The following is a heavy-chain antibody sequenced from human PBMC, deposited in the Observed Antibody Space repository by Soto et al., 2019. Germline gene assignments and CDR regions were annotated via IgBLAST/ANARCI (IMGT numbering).Heavy chain of an antibody. CDR1: GYTFTGYY. CDR2: INPNSGGT. Sequence: ASVKVSCKASGYTFTGYYMHWVRQAPGQGLEWTGWINPNSGGTNYAQKFQGRVTMTGDTSISTAYMELSRLRSDDTAVYYCARGGYSYGFEYDYWGQGTLVTVSS. D-gene: IGHD5-18*01. J-gene: IGHJ4*02. V-gene: IGHV1-2*02. CDR3: ARGGYSYGFEYDY.